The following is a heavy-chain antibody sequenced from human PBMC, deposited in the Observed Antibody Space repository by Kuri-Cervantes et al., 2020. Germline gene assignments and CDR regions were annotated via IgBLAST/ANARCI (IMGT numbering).Heavy chain of an antibody. CDR3: ARNDRYCSGGSCYPLPLDL. Sequence: GGSLRLSCSASGLSFTTYWMSWVRQAPGMGLEWLANINHDGSEEYYADSVKGRFTISRDNAKNSLYLQMNSLRAEDTAVYYCARNDRYCSGGSCYPLPLDLWGRGTLVTVSS. V-gene: IGHV3-7*01. CDR1: GLSFTTYW. D-gene: IGHD2-15*01. J-gene: IGHJ2*01. CDR2: INHDGSEE.